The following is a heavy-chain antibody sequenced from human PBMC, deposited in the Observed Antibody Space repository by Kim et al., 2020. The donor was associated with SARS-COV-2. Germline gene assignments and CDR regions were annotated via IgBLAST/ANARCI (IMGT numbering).Heavy chain of an antibody. J-gene: IGHJ4*02. CDR1: GGSISNKNYY. D-gene: IGHD4-17*01. V-gene: IGHV4-39*01. Sequence: SETLSLTCTVSGGSISNKNYYWGWIRQAPGKGLEWIGNIYSSGSTYYNPSLKSRVTISVDTSKNQFSLKLSSVTAADTVVYYCARITATVTTDFDYWGQG. CDR2: IYSSGST. CDR3: ARITATVTTDFDY.